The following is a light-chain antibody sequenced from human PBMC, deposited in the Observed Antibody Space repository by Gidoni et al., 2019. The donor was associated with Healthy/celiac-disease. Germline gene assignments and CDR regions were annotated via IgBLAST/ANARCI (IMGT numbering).Light chain of an antibody. CDR1: QSISSW. J-gene: IGKJ1*01. CDR3: QQYNSYPRT. Sequence: IQMTQPPSTLSASVGDRVTITCRGSQSISSWLAWYQQKPGKAPKLLIYDASSLERGVPSRFSGSGSGTEFTLTISSLKPDDFATYYCQQYNSYPRTFGQXTKVEIK. CDR2: DAS. V-gene: IGKV1-5*01.